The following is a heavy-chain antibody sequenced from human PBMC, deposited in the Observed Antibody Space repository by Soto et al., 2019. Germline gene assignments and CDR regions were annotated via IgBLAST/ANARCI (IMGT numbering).Heavy chain of an antibody. CDR2: INPSGGST. CDR1: GYTFTSYY. V-gene: IGHV1-46*03. CDR3: ARDQGDIVATIVAPDY. J-gene: IGHJ4*02. D-gene: IGHD5-12*01. Sequence: GASVKVSCKASGYTFTSYYMHWVRQAPGQGLEWMGIINPSGGSTSYAQKFQGRVTMTRDTSTSTVYMELSSLRSEDTAVYYCARDQGDIVATIVAPDYWGQGTLVTVSS.